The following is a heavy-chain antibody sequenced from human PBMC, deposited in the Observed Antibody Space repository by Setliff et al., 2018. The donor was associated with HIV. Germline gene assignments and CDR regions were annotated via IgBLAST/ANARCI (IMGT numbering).Heavy chain of an antibody. Sequence: GGSLRLSCAPSGFSFSNYWMHWVRQAPGEGLVWVSRINSDGSIIDYADSVKGRFTISRDNAKNTLYLQMNSLRVDDTAVYYCANPALGATTWDYFDYWGQGTLVTVSS. D-gene: IGHD1-26*01. V-gene: IGHV3-74*01. CDR2: INSDGSII. J-gene: IGHJ4*02. CDR1: GFSFSNYW. CDR3: ANPALGATTWDYFDY.